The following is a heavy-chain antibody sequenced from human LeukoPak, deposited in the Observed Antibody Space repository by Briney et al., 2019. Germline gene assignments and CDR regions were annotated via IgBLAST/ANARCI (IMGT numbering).Heavy chain of an antibody. CDR3: ARGGRAGVVWGYSDY. Sequence: ASVRVSCKASGYTFTNYYIHWARQAPGRGLEGMGVINPSGGSTSYAQRFQGRVTMTSDTSTSTVYMDLSSLTSEDTAVYYCARGGRAGVVWGYSDYWGQGTLVTVSS. CDR1: GYTFTNYY. CDR2: INPSGGST. D-gene: IGHD6-13*01. V-gene: IGHV1-46*01. J-gene: IGHJ4*02.